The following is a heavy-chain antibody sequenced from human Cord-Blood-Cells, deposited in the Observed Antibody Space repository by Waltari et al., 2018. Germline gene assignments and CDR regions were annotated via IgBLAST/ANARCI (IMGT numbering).Heavy chain of an antibody. CDR2: ISYDGSNK. V-gene: IGHV3-30*04. J-gene: IGHJ4*02. D-gene: IGHD7-27*01. CDR3: ARDFAGAPDY. Sequence: QVQLVESGGGVVQPGRSLRLSCAASVCTFSSYAMHWVRQAPGKGLEWVAVISYDGSNKYYADSVKGRFTISRDNSKNTLYLQMNSLRAEDTAVYYCARDFAGAPDYWGQGTLVTVSS. CDR1: VCTFSSYA.